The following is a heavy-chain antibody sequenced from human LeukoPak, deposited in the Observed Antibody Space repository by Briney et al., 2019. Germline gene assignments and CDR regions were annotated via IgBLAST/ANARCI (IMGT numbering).Heavy chain of an antibody. D-gene: IGHD7-27*01. CDR1: GYTFTSYY. J-gene: IGHJ2*01. CDR3: ARDGNWAPGLYWYFDL. CDR2: INPSGGST. Sequence: ASVKVSCKASGYTFTSYYMHWVRQAPGQGLEWMGIINPSGGSTSYAQKFQGRVTMTRDTSTSTVYMELSSLRSEDTAVYYRARDGNWAPGLYWYFDLWGRGTLVTVSS. V-gene: IGHV1-46*01.